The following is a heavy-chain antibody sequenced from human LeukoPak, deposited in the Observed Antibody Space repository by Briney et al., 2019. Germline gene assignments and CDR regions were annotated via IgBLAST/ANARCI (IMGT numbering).Heavy chain of an antibody. CDR2: INPDNGGT. V-gene: IGHV1-2*02. CDR3: AKDPSNSGYDSLYYFDY. Sequence: ASVKVSCKASGYTFTGYYMHWVRQAPGQGLEWMGWINPDNGGTNYAQKFQGRVTMTRDMSISTAYMELSRLRSDATPVYYCAKDPSNSGYDSLYYFDYWGQGTLVTVSS. CDR1: GYTFTGYY. D-gene: IGHD5-12*01. J-gene: IGHJ4*02.